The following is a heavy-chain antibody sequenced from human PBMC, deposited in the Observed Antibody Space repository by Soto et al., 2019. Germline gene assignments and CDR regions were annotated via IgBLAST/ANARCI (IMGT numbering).Heavy chain of an antibody. Sequence: EVKVLESGGDLVQPGGSLRLSCVASGFTFSEYAMTWVRQAPGKGLDWVSSVSANGDITYYADSVKGRFTISRDNSNNTLLLQMNSLRAEDTALYYCARGDHGGSGSPASYYFSGLDVWGQGTTVIVSS. CDR2: VSANGDIT. CDR3: ARGDHGGSGSPASYYFSGLDV. CDR1: GFTFSEYA. V-gene: IGHV3-23*01. J-gene: IGHJ6*02. D-gene: IGHD3-10*01.